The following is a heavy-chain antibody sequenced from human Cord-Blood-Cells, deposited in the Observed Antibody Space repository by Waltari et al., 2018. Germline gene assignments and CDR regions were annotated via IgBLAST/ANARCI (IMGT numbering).Heavy chain of an antibody. CDR3: ARAVAVVTHYYFDY. CDR2: IYSGGST. D-gene: IGHD2-21*02. CDR1: GFTVSSNY. Sequence: EVQLVESVGGLIQPGGSLRLSCAASGFTVSSNYLSRVRQAPGKGLEWVSVIYSGGSTYYADSVKGRFTISRDNSKNTLYLQMNSLRAEDTAVYYCARAVAVVTHYYFDYWGQGTLVTVSS. J-gene: IGHJ4*02. V-gene: IGHV3-53*01.